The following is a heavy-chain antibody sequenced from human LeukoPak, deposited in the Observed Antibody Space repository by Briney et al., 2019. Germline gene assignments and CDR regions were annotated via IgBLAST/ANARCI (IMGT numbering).Heavy chain of an antibody. CDR3: AANPYYYDSSGYLDY. CDR2: IVVGSGNT. D-gene: IGHD3-22*01. V-gene: IGHV1-58*02. J-gene: IGHJ4*02. Sequence: SVKVSCKASGFTFTSSAMQWVRQARGQRLEWIGWIVVGSGNTNYAQKFQERVTITRDMSTSTAYMELSSLRPEDTAVYYCAANPYYYDSSGYLDYWGQGTLVTVSS. CDR1: GFTFTSSA.